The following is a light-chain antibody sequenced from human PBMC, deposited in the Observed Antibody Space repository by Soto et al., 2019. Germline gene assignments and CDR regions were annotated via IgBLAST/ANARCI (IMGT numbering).Light chain of an antibody. J-gene: IGKJ4*01. V-gene: IGKV3-20*01. CDR3: QQFSSYPLT. Sequence: EIELTQSPCTLSLSPGERATLSCRASQSVISTHLAWYQQKPGLAPRLLIYDTSSRATGIPDRFSGGGSGTDFTLTISRLEPEDFAVYYCQQFSSYPLTFGGGTKVDIK. CDR1: QSVISTH. CDR2: DTS.